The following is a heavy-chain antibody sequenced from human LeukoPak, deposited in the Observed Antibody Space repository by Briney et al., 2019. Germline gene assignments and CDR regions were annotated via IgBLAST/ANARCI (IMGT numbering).Heavy chain of an antibody. CDR3: ARLPQGGSSYGPLDV. J-gene: IGHJ6*02. D-gene: IGHD5-18*01. Sequence: SETLSLTCTVSGGSISSSSYYWGWIRQPPGKGLEWIGTTYYSGRTSYNPSLKSRLTISVDTSKNQFSLKLSSVTAADTAVYYCARLPQGGSSYGPLDVWGQGTTVTVSS. CDR1: GGSISSSSYY. V-gene: IGHV4-39*01. CDR2: TYYSGRT.